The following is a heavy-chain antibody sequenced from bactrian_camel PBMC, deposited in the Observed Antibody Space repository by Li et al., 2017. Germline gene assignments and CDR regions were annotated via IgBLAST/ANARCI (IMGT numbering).Heavy chain of an antibody. D-gene: IGHD1*01. V-gene: IGHV3S54*01. Sequence: QLVESGGGSVQTGGSLRLSCVASETPFKRRRMAWFRQESGRDREAVAVITIGSGVTDYSDSVKGRFTISHDAAKNSIDLQMNSLKPDDTAVYYCAATGQMLSVAGCRTQGTQVTVS. CDR1: ETPFKRRR. CDR2: ITIGSGVT. J-gene: IGHJ4*01.